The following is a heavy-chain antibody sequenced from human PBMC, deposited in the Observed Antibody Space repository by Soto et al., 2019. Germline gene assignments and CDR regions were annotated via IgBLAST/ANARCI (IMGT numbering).Heavy chain of an antibody. V-gene: IGHV4-30-4*01. D-gene: IGHD2-15*01. Sequence: QVQLQESGPGLVKPSQTLSLTCTVSGGSISSGDYYWSWIRQPPGKGLEWIGSIYYGGSTYYNPYLKSRVTISVDSPKNQFSLKLSSVTAADTAVYYCARAPVIVVVVAATIRSYYYGMDVWGQGTTVTASS. J-gene: IGHJ6*02. CDR2: IYYGGST. CDR1: GGSISSGDYY. CDR3: ARAPVIVVVVAATIRSYYYGMDV.